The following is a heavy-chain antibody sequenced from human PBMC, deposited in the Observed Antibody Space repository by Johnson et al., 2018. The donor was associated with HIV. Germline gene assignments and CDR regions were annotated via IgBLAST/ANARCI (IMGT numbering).Heavy chain of an antibody. CDR1: GFTFTDHY. CDR3: ARDWEQQQPGAFDI. CDR2: ISYDGSST. J-gene: IGHJ3*02. Sequence: QVLLVESGGGVVQPGRSLRLSCAVSGFTFTDHYMDWVRQAPGKGLEWVAVISYDGSSTNYADSVKGRFTISRDNSKNTLYLQMNSLRAEDTAVYYCARDWEQQQPGAFDIWGQGTMVTVSS. D-gene: IGHD6-13*01. V-gene: IGHV3-30*14.